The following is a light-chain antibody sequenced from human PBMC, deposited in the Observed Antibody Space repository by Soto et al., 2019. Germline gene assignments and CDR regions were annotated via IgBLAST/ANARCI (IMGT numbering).Light chain of an antibody. CDR2: EVS. CDR1: SSDVGSYNL. V-gene: IGLV2-23*02. J-gene: IGLJ2*01. CDR3: CSYAGSSDVV. Sequence: QSALTQPASVSGSPGQSITISCTGTSSDVGSYNLVSWYQQHTGKAPKLMIYEVSKRPSGVSNRFSGSKSGNTASLTISGLQAEDEADYYCCSYAGSSDVVFGGGTKLTVL.